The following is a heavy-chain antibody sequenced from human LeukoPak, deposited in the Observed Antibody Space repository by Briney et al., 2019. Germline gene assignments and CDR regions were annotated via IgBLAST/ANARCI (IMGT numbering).Heavy chain of an antibody. Sequence: ASVKVSCKASGYTFTNYDINWVRQATGQGLEWMGCRNPNSGRTGFAQKFQGRLTMTADTSISTAYMELSSLTSDDTAVYYCARGPVSTHGMDVWGQGTTVTVS. V-gene: IGHV1-8*01. D-gene: IGHD6-13*01. CDR2: RNPNSGRT. CDR1: GYTFTNYD. J-gene: IGHJ6*02. CDR3: ARGPVSTHGMDV.